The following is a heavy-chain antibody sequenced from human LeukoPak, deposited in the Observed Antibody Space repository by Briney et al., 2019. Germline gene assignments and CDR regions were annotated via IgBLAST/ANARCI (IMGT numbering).Heavy chain of an antibody. CDR3: AKEHGGSSWYEDAFDI. CDR1: GFTFDDYA. V-gene: IGHV3-9*01. Sequence: PGGSLRLSCAASGFTFDDYAMHWVRQAPGKGLEWVSGISWNSGSIGYADSVKGRFTISRDNPKNTLYLQMNSLRVEDTAVYYCAKEHGGSSWYEDAFDIWGQGTMVTVSS. D-gene: IGHD6-13*01. CDR2: ISWNSGSI. J-gene: IGHJ3*02.